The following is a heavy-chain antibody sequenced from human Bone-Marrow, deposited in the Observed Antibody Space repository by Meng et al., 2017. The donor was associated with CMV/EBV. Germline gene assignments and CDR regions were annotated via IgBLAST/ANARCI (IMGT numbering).Heavy chain of an antibody. J-gene: IGHJ5*02. Sequence: GSLRLSCTVYGGSFSSHYWTWIRQPPGKGLEWIGEINHSGSTNYNPSLKSRVTISVDTSKNQFSLKLSSVTAADTAVYYCARDRYFGQLVRPFDPWGQGTLITVSS. V-gene: IGHV4-34*01. D-gene: IGHD6-13*01. CDR1: GGSFSSHY. CDR3: ARDRYFGQLVRPFDP. CDR2: INHSGST.